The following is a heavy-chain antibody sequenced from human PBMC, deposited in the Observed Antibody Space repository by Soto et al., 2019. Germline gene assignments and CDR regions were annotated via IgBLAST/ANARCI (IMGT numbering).Heavy chain of an antibody. CDR3: VKYSEQWLVLDAFDI. CDR1: GFTFSSYG. J-gene: IGHJ3*02. Sequence: QVQLVESGGGVVQPGRSLRLSCAASGFTFSSYGMHWVRQAPGKGLEWVAVISYDGSNKYYADSVKGRFTISRDNSKNTLYLQMNSLRAEDTAVYYCVKYSEQWLVLDAFDIWGQGTMVTVSS. CDR2: ISYDGSNK. D-gene: IGHD6-19*01. V-gene: IGHV3-30*18.